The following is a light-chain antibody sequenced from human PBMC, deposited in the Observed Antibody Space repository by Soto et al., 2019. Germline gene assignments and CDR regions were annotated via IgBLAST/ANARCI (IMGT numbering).Light chain of an antibody. CDR2: EVR. Sequence: QSALTQPASVSGSPGQSITISCSGTSSDVGGYNSVSWYQHHPGKAPRLLISEVRDRPSGVSSRFSGSKSGSTASLTISGLQAEDEADYYCSSYANGAIYVFGTGTKLTVL. J-gene: IGLJ1*01. CDR3: SSYANGAIYV. CDR1: SSDVGGYNS. V-gene: IGLV2-14*01.